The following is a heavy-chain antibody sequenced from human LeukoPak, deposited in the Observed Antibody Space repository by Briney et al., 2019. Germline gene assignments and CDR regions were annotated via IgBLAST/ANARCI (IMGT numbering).Heavy chain of an antibody. V-gene: IGHV4-34*01. CDR2: INHSGST. CDR1: GGSFSGYY. D-gene: IGHD1-26*01. CDR3: ARGSPRGGELQTKYRGGFWYDP. Sequence: PSETLSLTCAVYGGSFSGYYWSWIRQPPGKGLEWIGEINHSGSTNYNPSLKSRVTISVDTSKNQFSLKLSSVTAADTAVYYCARGSPRGGELQTKYRGGFWYDPGGEGPLVTVSS. J-gene: IGHJ5*02.